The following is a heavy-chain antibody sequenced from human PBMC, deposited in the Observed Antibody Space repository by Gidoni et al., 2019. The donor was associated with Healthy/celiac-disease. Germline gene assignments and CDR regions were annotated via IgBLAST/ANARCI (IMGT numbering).Heavy chain of an antibody. D-gene: IGHD6-19*01. CDR3: AKDVIAVAGGY. Sequence: QGQLGESGGGVVEPGRALRPSCDAAGLTFSSYGMHWVRQAPGKGLEWVAVISYDGSNKYYADSVKGRFTISRDNSKNTLYLQMNSLRAEDTAVYYCAKDVIAVAGGYWGQGTLVTVSS. V-gene: IGHV3-30*18. CDR2: ISYDGSNK. J-gene: IGHJ4*02. CDR1: GLTFSSYG.